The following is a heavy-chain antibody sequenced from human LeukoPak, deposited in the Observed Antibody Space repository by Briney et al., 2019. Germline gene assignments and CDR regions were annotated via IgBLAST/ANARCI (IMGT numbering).Heavy chain of an antibody. V-gene: IGHV1-69*01. D-gene: IGHD6-13*01. J-gene: IGHJ6*02. CDR1: GGTFSSYA. CDR2: IIPISGTA. CDR3: ARAMGAAAGIYYYYGMDV. Sequence: ASVKVSCKASGGTFSSYAISWVRQAPGQGLEWMGGIIPISGTANYAQKFQGRVTITADESTSTAYMELSSLRSEDTAVYYCARAMGAAAGIYYYYGMDVWGQGTTVTVSS.